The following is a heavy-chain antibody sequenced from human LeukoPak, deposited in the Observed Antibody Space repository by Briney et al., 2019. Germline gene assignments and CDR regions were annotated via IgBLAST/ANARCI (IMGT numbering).Heavy chain of an antibody. CDR1: GGSISSSSYY. J-gene: IGHJ3*02. CDR3: ARDWHGHYYDSSGYFSSHAFDI. V-gene: IGHV4-39*07. CDR2: IYYSGST. D-gene: IGHD3-22*01. Sequence: PSETLSLTCTVSGGSISSSSYYWGWIRQPPGKGLEWIGSIYYSGSTYYNPSLKSRVTISVDTSKNQFSLKLSSVTAADTAVYYCARDWHGHYYDSSGYFSSHAFDIWGQGTMVTVSS.